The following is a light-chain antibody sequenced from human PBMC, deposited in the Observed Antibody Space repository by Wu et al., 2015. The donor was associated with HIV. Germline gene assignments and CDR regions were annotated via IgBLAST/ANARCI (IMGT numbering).Light chain of an antibody. CDR3: QHYGSSQWT. CDR2: ETF. Sequence: VLTQSPGTLSLSPGERVTLSCRASQNVNSDYLAWYQQKPGQAPRLLIHETFTRATGIPHRFSGSGSGTDFTLTITRLEPEDFAVYYCQHYGSSQWTFGQGTKVEIK. V-gene: IGKV3-20*01. CDR1: QNVNSDY. J-gene: IGKJ1*01.